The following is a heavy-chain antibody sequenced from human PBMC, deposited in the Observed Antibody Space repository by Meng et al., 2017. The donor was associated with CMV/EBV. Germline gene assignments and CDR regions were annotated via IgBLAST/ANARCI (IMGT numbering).Heavy chain of an antibody. J-gene: IGHJ4*02. CDR2: IWYDGSNK. CDR1: YG. D-gene: IGHD3-3*01. V-gene: IGHV3-33*06. CDR3: AKDGPQPVAYDFWSGYSYYFDY. Sequence: YGIHYVHQAPGKGLDWVAVIWYDGSNKSYADSVKDRFTISSDNSKNTLYLQMTSLRAEDTAVYYCAKDGPQPVAYDFWSGYSYYFDYWGQGTLVTVSS.